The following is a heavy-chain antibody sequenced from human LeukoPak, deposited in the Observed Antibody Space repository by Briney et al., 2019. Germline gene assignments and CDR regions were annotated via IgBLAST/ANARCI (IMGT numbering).Heavy chain of an antibody. V-gene: IGHV1-69*13. CDR2: IIPIFGTT. Sequence: SVKVSCKASGGTFSSYAISWVRQAPGQGLEWMGGIIPIFGTTNYAQKFQGRVTFTADESTSTAYMELSSLKSEDTALYYCARKLRLGGNWFDPWGQGTLVTVSS. J-gene: IGHJ5*02. D-gene: IGHD1-26*01. CDR3: ARKLRLGGNWFDP. CDR1: GGTFSSYA.